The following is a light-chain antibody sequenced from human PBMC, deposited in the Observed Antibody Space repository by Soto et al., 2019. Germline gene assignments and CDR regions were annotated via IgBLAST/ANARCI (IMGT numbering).Light chain of an antibody. Sequence: AIQMTQSPSSXSASVGDRVTITCRASQAIRNDLGWYQQKPGKAPKLPIYAASRLQSGVPSRFSGSGSGTDFTLTISSLQPEDFATYFCLQDYNFPFTFGQGTKGDIK. V-gene: IGKV1-6*01. CDR3: LQDYNFPFT. J-gene: IGKJ2*01. CDR2: AAS. CDR1: QAIRND.